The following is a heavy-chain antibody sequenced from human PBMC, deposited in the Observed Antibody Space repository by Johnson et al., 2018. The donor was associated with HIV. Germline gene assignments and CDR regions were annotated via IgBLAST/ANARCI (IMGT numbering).Heavy chain of an antibody. CDR1: GFTVSSNY. V-gene: IGHV3-66*01. Sequence: EVQLVESGGGLVQPGGSLRLSCAASGFTVSSNYMSWVRQAPGQGLEWVSVIYSGGSTYYADSVKGRFTISRDNSKNTLYLQMNSLRAEDTAVYYCARSGDSIGSFWAGGAFDIWGQGTMVTVSS. J-gene: IGHJ3*02. D-gene: IGHD3/OR15-3a*01. CDR3: ARSGDSIGSFWAGGAFDI. CDR2: IYSGGST.